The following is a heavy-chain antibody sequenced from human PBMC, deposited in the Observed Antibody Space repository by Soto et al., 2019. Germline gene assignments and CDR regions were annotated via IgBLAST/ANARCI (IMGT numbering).Heavy chain of an antibody. J-gene: IGHJ3*02. CDR2: INPNSGGT. CDR3: ARGIARNNAFDI. CDR1: GYTFTGYY. D-gene: IGHD2-21*01. V-gene: IGHV1-2*04. Sequence: GASVKVSCKASGYTFTGYYMHWVRQAPGQGLEWMGWINPNSGGTNYAQKFQGWVTMTRDTSISAAYMELSKLRSDDTAVYYCARGIARNNAFDIWGQGTMVTVSS.